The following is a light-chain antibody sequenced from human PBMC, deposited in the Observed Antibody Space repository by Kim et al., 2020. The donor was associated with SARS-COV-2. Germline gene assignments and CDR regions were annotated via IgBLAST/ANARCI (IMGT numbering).Light chain of an antibody. Sequence: APGKTVRITCGGNNIGSKSVPWYQQKPGQAPVLVMYYDSDRPSGIPERFSGSNSGNTATLTISRVEAGDEANYYCQVWDSTSEHPVFGGGTKLTVL. V-gene: IGLV3-21*04. J-gene: IGLJ3*02. CDR2: YDS. CDR1: NIGSKS. CDR3: QVWDSTSEHPV.